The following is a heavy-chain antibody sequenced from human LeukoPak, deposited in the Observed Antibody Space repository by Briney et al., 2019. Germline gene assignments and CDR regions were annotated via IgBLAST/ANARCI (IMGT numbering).Heavy chain of an antibody. CDR1: GFTVSSNY. CDR3: ARDRGRYFGAYFDY. Sequence: SGGSLRLSCAASGFTVSSNYMSWVRQAPGKGLEWVSVIYSGGSTYHADSVKGRFTISRDNSKNTLYLQMNSLRAEDTAVYYCARDRGRYFGAYFDYWGQGTLVTVSS. V-gene: IGHV3-53*01. J-gene: IGHJ4*02. D-gene: IGHD3-9*01. CDR2: IYSGGST.